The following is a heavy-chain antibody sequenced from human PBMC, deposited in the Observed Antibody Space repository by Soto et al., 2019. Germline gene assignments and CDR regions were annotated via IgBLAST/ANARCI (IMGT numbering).Heavy chain of an antibody. J-gene: IGHJ4*02. D-gene: IGHD1-26*01. Sequence: EVQLVVTGGGLAQTGRSLRLSCAASGFTFGDYAMHWVRQAPGKGLEWVSGVNWNGGSMGYADSVKGRFTISRDNAKKSLYLYLNSLRPEDTAFYYCPKMRCGGGFGSSDYYLDSWGQGALVTVSS. CDR1: GFTFGDYA. V-gene: IGHV3-9*01. CDR3: PKMRCGGGFGSSDYYLDS. CDR2: VNWNGGSM.